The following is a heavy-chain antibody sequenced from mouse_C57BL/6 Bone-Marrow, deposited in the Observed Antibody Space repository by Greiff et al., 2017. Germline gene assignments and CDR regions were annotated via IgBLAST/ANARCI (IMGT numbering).Heavy chain of an antibody. CDR2: INPSNGGT. Sequence: QVHVKQPGTELVKPGASVKLSCKASGYTFTSYWMHWVKQRPGQGLEWIGNINPSNGGTNYNEKFKSKATLTVDKSSSTAYMQLSSLTSEDSAVYYCARRDYDYDGFAYWGQGTLVTVSA. CDR3: ARRDYDYDGFAY. D-gene: IGHD2-4*01. CDR1: GYTFTSYW. J-gene: IGHJ3*01. V-gene: IGHV1-53*01.